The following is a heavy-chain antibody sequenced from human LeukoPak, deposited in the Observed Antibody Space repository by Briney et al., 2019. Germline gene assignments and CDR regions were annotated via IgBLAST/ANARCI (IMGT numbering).Heavy chain of an antibody. CDR2: IYYSGST. CDR3: ARGAVRVRVDY. V-gene: IGHV4-59*01. Sequence: PSETLSLTCTVSDGSISSYYWSWIRQPPGKGLEWIGYIYYSGSTNYNPSLKSRVTISVDTSKNQFSLKLSSVTAADTAVYYCARGAVRVRVDYWGQGTLVTVSS. CDR1: DGSISSYY. J-gene: IGHJ4*02. D-gene: IGHD3-10*02.